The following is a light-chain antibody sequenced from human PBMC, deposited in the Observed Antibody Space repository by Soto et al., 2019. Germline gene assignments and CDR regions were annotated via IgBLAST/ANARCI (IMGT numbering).Light chain of an antibody. CDR2: DAS. CDR1: QSVSTY. CDR3: QHSYTSPPT. V-gene: IGKV3-11*01. J-gene: IGKJ1*01. Sequence: EIVLTQSPATLSLSPGERATLSCRASQSVSTYLAWYQQRPGQAPRLLIYDASYRATDIPPRFSGSGSGTDFTLTINSLQPEDFATYYCQHSYTSPPTFGPGTKVEIK.